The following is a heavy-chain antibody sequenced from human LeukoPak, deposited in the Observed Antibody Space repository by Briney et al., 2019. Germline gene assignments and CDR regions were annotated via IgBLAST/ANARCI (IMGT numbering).Heavy chain of an antibody. J-gene: IGHJ4*02. V-gene: IGHV4-59*08. D-gene: IGHD6-19*01. CDR1: DGSISSYY. CDR2: IYYSGST. CDR3: ARHNPVAGLDY. Sequence: SETLSLTCTVSDGSISSYYWSWIRQPPGQGLEWIGYIYYSGSTNYNPSLKSRVTISVDASKNQFSLRLSSVTAADTAMYYCARHNPVAGLDYWGQGTLVTVSS.